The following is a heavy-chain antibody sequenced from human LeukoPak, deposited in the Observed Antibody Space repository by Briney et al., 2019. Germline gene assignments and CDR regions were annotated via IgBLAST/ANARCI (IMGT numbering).Heavy chain of an antibody. CDR1: GGSFSGYY. CDR2: IYYSGDT. D-gene: IGHD3-10*01. J-gene: IGHJ5*02. Sequence: SETLSLTCAVYGGSFSGYYWSWIRQPPGKGLEWIGYIYYSGDTKYNPSLQSRVIVSVDTSKNQFSLKLSSVSAADTAVYYCVRGPYGSGISNWFDPWGQGTQVIVSS. V-gene: IGHV4-34*01. CDR3: VRGPYGSGISNWFDP.